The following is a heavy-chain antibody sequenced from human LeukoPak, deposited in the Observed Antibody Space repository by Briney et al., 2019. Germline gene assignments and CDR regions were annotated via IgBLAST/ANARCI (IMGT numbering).Heavy chain of an antibody. CDR2: IIPIFGTA. CDR3: ARDRGYYDSSGYYYGDY. V-gene: IGHV1-69*13. D-gene: IGHD3-22*01. J-gene: IGHJ4*02. CDR1: GGTFSSYA. Sequence: GASVKVSCKASGGTFSSYAISWVRQAPGQGLEWMGGIIPIFGTANYAQKFQGRVTITADESTSTAYMELSSLRSEDTAVYYCARDRGYYDSSGYYYGDYWGQGTLVTVSS.